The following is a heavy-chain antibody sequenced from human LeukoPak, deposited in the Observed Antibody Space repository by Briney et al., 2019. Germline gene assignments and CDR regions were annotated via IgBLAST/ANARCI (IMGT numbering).Heavy chain of an antibody. D-gene: IGHD6-13*01. V-gene: IGHV1-69*05. Sequence: SVKVSCKASGGTFSSYAISWVRQAPGQGLEWLGGIIPIFGTANYAQKFQGRVTNTTDESTSTAYMELSSLRSEDTAVYYCARAAGVYYYYYMDVWGKGTTVTVSS. J-gene: IGHJ6*03. CDR2: IIPIFGTA. CDR3: ARAAGVYYYYYMDV. CDR1: GGTFSSYA.